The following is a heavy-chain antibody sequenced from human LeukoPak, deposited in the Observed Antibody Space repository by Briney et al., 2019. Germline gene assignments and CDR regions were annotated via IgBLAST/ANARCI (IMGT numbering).Heavy chain of an antibody. D-gene: IGHD3-22*01. CDR1: GGSISSYY. J-gene: IGHJ4*02. CDR2: IYYSGST. Sequence: SETLSLTCTVSGGSISSYYWSWIRQPPGKGLEWIGYIYYSGSTNYNPSLKSRVTISVDTSKNQFSLKLSSVTAADTAVYYCASGGSGGYSLPSFDYWGQGTLVTVSS. V-gene: IGHV4-59*01. CDR3: ASGGSGGYSLPSFDY.